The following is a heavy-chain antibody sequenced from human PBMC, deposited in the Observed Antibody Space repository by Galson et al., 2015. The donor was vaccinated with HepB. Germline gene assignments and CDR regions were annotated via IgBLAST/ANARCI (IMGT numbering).Heavy chain of an antibody. D-gene: IGHD3-22*01. V-gene: IGHV2-5*01. CDR3: AHSSHYDSSGYSDY. Sequence: PALVKPTQTLTLTCPFSGFSLTTTGVGVGWIRQPPGTALGWLALISWNDGKRYSPSLGSILTITKDTSKNQVVLTRTNMGPVDTATYYCAHSSHYDSSGYSDYWGQGTLVTVSS. CDR2: ISWNDGK. J-gene: IGHJ4*02. CDR1: GFSLTTTGVG.